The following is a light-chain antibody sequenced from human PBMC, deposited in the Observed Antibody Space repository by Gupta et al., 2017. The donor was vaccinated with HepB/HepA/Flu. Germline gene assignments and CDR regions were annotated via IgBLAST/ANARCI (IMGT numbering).Light chain of an antibody. V-gene: IGKV4-1*01. CDR1: QSSLYSSNNKNY. J-gene: IGKJ1*01. CDR2: WAS. CDR3: QQYDSTPRT. Sequence: DIVMTQSPDSLAVSLGERATINCKSSQSSLYSSNNKNYLAWYQQKPGQPPKPLIYWASSRESGVPDRFSGRGSGTDFTLTITSLQAEDVAIYYCQQYDSTPRTFGQGTKVEIK.